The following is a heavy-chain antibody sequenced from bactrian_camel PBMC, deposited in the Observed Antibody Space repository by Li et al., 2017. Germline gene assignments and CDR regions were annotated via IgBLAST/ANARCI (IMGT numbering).Heavy chain of an antibody. D-gene: IGHD1*01. CDR1: GFTFSSYA. Sequence: VQLVESGGGLVQPGGSLRLTCTVSGFTFSSYAMSWVRQAPGKGLEWVSTINSGGDSTYYADSVKGRFTISRDNAKNTQYLQLNSLKSEDTAVYYCARWGTAYSMDSWGKGTQVTVS. V-gene: IGHV3S31*01. J-gene: IGHJ7*01. CDR2: INSGGDST.